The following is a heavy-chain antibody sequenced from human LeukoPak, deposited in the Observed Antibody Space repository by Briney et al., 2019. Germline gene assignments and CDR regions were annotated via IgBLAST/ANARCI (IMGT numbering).Heavy chain of an antibody. CDR3: ARLSRVAAVGTGFDY. Sequence: ASVKVSCKASGYTFTSYGISWVRQAPGQGLEWMGWISAYNGNTNYAQKLQGRVTMTTDTSTSTAYMELRSLRSDDTAVYYCARLSRVAAVGTGFDYWGQGTLVTVSS. CDR2: ISAYNGNT. CDR1: GYTFTSYG. J-gene: IGHJ4*02. D-gene: IGHD6-13*01. V-gene: IGHV1-18*01.